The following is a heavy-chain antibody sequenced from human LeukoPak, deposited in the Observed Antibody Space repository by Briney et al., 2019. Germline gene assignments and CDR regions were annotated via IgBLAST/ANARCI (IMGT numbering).Heavy chain of an antibody. D-gene: IGHD3-22*01. CDR1: GGSISSYY. CDR3: ARSSEGRYYYDSSGFSYYYYYMDV. J-gene: IGHJ6*03. CDR2: IYYSGST. Sequence: PSETLSLTCTVSGGSISSYYWSWIRQPPGKGLEWIGYIYYSGSTYYNPSLRSRATISVDTSKNQFSLKLSSVTAADTAVYYCARSSEGRYYYDSSGFSYYYYYMDVWGKGTTVTISS. V-gene: IGHV4-59*01.